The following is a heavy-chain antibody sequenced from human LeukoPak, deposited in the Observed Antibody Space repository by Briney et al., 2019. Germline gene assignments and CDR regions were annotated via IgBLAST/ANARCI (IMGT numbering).Heavy chain of an antibody. J-gene: IGHJ4*02. V-gene: IGHV3-21*01. D-gene: IGHD6-19*01. CDR3: ARDGSGWAH. Sequence: GGSLRLSCAASGFTFSSYSMNWVRQAPGKGLEWVSSISSRSSYIYYADSVKGRFTISRDNAKNSLYLQMNSLRAEDTAVYYCARDGSGWAHWGQGTLVTVSS. CDR1: GFTFSSYS. CDR2: ISSRSSYI.